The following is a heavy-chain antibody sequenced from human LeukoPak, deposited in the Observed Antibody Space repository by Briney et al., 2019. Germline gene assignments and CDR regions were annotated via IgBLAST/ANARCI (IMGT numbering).Heavy chain of an antibody. Sequence: GGSLRLSCVASGFTVSSSYMTWVRQAPGKGLDWVSVIFNGGSTYHADSVKGRFTISTDNSKNTVYLQMNSLKSEDTGIYYCARGLFTSGTYYNFFDYWAQGILVTVSS. J-gene: IGHJ4*02. CDR1: GFTVSSSY. V-gene: IGHV3-66*01. CDR3: ARGLFTSGTYYNFFDY. CDR2: IFNGGST. D-gene: IGHD3-10*01.